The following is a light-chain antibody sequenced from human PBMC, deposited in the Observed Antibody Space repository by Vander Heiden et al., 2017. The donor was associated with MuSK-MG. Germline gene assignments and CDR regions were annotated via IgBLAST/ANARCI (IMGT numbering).Light chain of an antibody. CDR3: QARYRSTVV. Sequence: SYELTQPPSVAVSPGQTATITCSGDNVGNKYVCWYHQRSGQSPLLLMSQDTERPSGIPDRCSGSNSGNTATLTISGTEAVAEADYFCQARYRSTVVFGGGTRLTVL. J-gene: IGLJ3*02. V-gene: IGLV3-1*01. CDR1: NVGNKY. CDR2: QDT.